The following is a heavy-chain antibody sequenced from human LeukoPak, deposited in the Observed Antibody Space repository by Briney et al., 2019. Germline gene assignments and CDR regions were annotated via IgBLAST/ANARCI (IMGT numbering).Heavy chain of an antibody. CDR3: GRGGGGYYYGSGSYS. V-gene: IGHV4-30-4*07. D-gene: IGHD3-10*01. J-gene: IGHJ4*02. CDR2: IYYSGST. CDR1: GGSISSGGYS. Sequence: PSETLSLTCAVSGGSISSGGYSWSWIRQPPGKGLEWIGYIYYSGSTYYNPSLKSRVTISVDTSKNQFSLKLSSVTAADTAVYYGGRGGGGYYYGSGSYSWGQGTLVTVSS.